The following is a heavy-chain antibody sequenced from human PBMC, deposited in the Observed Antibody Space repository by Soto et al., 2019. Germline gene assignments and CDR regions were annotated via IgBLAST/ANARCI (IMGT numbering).Heavy chain of an antibody. D-gene: IGHD4-17*01. V-gene: IGHV1-58*01. J-gene: IGHJ6*02. CDR3: AAGRHEHDYGGAIYYYYYGMDV. CDR1: GFTFTSSA. Sequence: GASVKVSCKASGFTFTSSAVQWVRQARGQRLEWIGWIVVGSGNTNYAQKFQERVTITRDMSTSTAYMELSSLRSEDTAVYYCAAGRHEHDYGGAIYYYYYGMDVWGQGTTVTVSS. CDR2: IVVGSGNT.